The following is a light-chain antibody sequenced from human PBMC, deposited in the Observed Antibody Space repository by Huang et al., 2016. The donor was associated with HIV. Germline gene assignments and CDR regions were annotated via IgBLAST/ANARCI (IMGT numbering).Light chain of an antibody. J-gene: IGKJ1*01. CDR3: QQYYSTPA. Sequence: DIVMTQSPDSLPVSLGERSTINCKSSQSVLDSSNKKNYLAWYQQKPGQPPKLRLYWASVRESGVTDRVRGSGSGTEFTLTINNLQAEDVAVYYCQQYYSTPAFGQGTNVDI. CDR1: QSVLDSSNKKNY. CDR2: WAS. V-gene: IGKV4-1*01.